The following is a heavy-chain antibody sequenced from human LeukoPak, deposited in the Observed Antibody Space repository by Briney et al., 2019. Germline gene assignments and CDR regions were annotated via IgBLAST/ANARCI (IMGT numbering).Heavy chain of an antibody. CDR3: AREPSNYGDHYFDY. CDR1: GFTFSSYS. V-gene: IGHV3-21*01. D-gene: IGHD4-17*01. J-gene: IGHJ4*02. Sequence: GGSLRLSCAASGFTFSSYSMNWVCQAPGKGLEWVSSISSSSYIYYADSVKGRFTISRDNAKNSLYLQMNSLRAEDTAVYYCAREPSNYGDHYFDYWGQGTLVTVSS. CDR2: ISSSSYI.